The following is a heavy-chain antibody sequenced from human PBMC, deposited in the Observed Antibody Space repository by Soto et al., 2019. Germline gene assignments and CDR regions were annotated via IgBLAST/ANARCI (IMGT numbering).Heavy chain of an antibody. V-gene: IGHV1-69*13. D-gene: IGHD4-4*01. J-gene: IGHJ2*01. Sequence: GASVKVSCKDSGGTFSSYAISWVRQAPGQGLEWMGGIIPIFGTANYAQKFQGRVTITADESTSTAYMELSSLRSEDTAVYYCARAVTAYWYFDLWGRGTLVTVSS. CDR2: IIPIFGTA. CDR3: ARAVTAYWYFDL. CDR1: GGTFSSYA.